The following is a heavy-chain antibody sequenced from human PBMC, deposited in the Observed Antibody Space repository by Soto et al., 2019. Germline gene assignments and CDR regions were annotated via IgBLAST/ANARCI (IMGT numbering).Heavy chain of an antibody. CDR3: VGASMWTGKGLEY. J-gene: IGHJ4*02. CDR1: GFTLKSYT. CDR2: ISYDGSNK. D-gene: IGHD3-10*02. V-gene: IGHV3-30-3*01. Sequence: GGSLRLSCATSGFTLKSYTLHWVRQTPGRGLQWVAVISYDGSNKYYADSVRGRFTISRDNSNSTLYLQMNSLRADDSAVYYCVGASMWTGKGLEYWGQGALVTVSS.